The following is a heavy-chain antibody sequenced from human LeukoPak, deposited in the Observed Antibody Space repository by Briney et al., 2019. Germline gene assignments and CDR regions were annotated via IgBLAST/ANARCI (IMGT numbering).Heavy chain of an antibody. V-gene: IGHV4-34*01. CDR2: IYHSGST. D-gene: IGHD5-18*01. CDR3: VRESSYFDP. CDR1: GGSFSGYY. J-gene: IGHJ5*02. Sequence: SETLSLTCAVYGGSFSGYYWSWIRQPPGKGLEWIGYIYHSGSTFYNPSLKSRITISRDTSKNQFSLKLSSVTAADTAVYYCVRESSYFDPWGQGTLVTVSS.